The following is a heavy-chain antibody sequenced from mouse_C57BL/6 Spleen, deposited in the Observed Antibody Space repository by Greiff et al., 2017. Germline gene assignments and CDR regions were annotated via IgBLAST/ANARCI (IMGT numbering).Heavy chain of an antibody. D-gene: IGHD1-2*01. CDR2: IDTETGGT. J-gene: IGHJ2*01. CDR1: GFTFTDYD. CDR3: TVWGYGILY. Sequence: QVQLQQSGAELVRPGASVTLSCKASGFTFTDYDMHWVKQTPVHGLERIGAIDTETGGTAYNQKFQGKAILTADKSSSTAYMELRSLTSEDSAVYYCTVWGYGILYWGQGTTLTVSS. V-gene: IGHV1-15*01.